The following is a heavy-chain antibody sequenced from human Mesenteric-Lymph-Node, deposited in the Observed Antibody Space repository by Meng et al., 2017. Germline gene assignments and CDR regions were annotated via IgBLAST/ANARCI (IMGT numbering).Heavy chain of an antibody. D-gene: IGHD2-2*01. V-gene: IGHV3-48*03. J-gene: IGHJ4*02. CDR1: GFTFSSYE. CDR3: ARLGNYADFDY. CDR2: ISSSGSTI. Sequence: GGSLRLSCAASGFTFSSYEMNWVRQAPGKGLEWVSYISSSGSTIYYADSVKGRFTISRDNAKNSLYLQMNSLRAEDTAVYYCARLGNYADFDYWGQGSLVTVSS.